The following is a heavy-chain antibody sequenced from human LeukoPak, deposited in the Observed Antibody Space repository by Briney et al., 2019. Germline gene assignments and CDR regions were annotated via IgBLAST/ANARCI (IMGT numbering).Heavy chain of an antibody. CDR3: AREGGGAVDDAFDV. V-gene: IGHV3-21*01. Sequence: GGSLTLSCVASGISFRAYAMNWVRQAPGKGLEWVSSITSSACHTYYADSVKGRFTISRDNARNSLFLQMNSLRAEDTAVYYCAREGGGAVDDAFDVWGQGTTVTLSS. D-gene: IGHD1-26*01. J-gene: IGHJ3*01. CDR2: ITSSACHT. CDR1: GISFRAYA.